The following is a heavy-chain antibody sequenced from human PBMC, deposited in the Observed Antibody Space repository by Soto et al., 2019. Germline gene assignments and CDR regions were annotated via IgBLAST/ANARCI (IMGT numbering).Heavy chain of an antibody. CDR1: GFTFSSYA. D-gene: IGHD6-6*01. CDR2: ISGSGGST. J-gene: IGHJ6*02. Sequence: PVGSLRVSYAASGFTFSSYAMSWVRQAPGKGLEWVSAISGSGGSTYYADSVKGRFTISRDNSKNTLYLQMNSLRAEDTAVYYCAKDEAARRDFFYYYYGMDVWGQGTTVTVSS. V-gene: IGHV3-23*01. CDR3: AKDEAARRDFFYYYYGMDV.